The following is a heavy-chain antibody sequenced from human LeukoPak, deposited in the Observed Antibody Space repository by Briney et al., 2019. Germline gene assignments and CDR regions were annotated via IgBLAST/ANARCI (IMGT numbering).Heavy chain of an antibody. CDR2: IIANSGTT. V-gene: IGHV3-23*01. CDR1: GFAFSVYA. J-gene: IGHJ5*01. CDR3: AKPISGGLAVTAGWFHP. Sequence: GGCLRLSCTASGFAFSVYAMSWLRQPPGKGLEWVSTIIANSGTTSYAASVRGRFTISRDNSKNTLYLQLNTLRADDTATYYCAKPISGGLAVTAGWFHPWGQDTLDLVSS. D-gene: IGHD6-19*01.